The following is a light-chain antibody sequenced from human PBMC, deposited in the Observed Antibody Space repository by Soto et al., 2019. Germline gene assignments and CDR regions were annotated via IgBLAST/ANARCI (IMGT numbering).Light chain of an antibody. CDR3: QRYRNWPRT. J-gene: IGKJ1*01. Sequence: IVLTQSPATLSLSPGKTATLSRRSSQNSSSYLIWYQQKPGQAPRLLIYDSSSRPPGIPDRFSGSGSGTEFTITINSLQSEDFAVYYCQRYRNWPRTFGPGTQVDNK. V-gene: IGKV3-11*01. CDR1: QNSSSY. CDR2: DSS.